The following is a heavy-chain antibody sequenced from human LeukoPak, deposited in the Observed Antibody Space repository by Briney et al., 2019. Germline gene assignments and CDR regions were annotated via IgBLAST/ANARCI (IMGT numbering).Heavy chain of an antibody. CDR1: GYSISSGYY. J-gene: IGHJ5*02. V-gene: IGHV4-38-2*02. CDR3: ARDLGIGSLNWFDP. D-gene: IGHD6-13*01. CDR2: IYHSGST. Sequence: SETLSLTCIVSGYSISSGYYWGWIRQPPGKGLEWIGSIYHSGSTYYNLSLKSRVTISVDTSKNQFSLKLSSVTAADTAVYYCARDLGIGSLNWFDPWGQGTLVTVSS.